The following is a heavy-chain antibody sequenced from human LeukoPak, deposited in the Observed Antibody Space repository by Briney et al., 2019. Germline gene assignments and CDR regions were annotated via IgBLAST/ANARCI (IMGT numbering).Heavy chain of an antibody. D-gene: IGHD4-17*01. V-gene: IGHV3-48*03. J-gene: IGHJ4*02. CDR2: ISSSGSTI. CDR3: ASGGYGDYRSSFDY. Sequence: PGGSLRLSCAASGFTFSSYEMNWVRQAPGKGLEWVSYISSSGSTIYYADSVKGRFTISRDNAKNSLYLQMNSLRAEDTAVYYCASGGYGDYRSSFDYWGQGTLVTVSS. CDR1: GFTFSSYE.